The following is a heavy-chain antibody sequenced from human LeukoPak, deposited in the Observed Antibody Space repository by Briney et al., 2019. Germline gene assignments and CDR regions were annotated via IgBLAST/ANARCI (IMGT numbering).Heavy chain of an antibody. CDR3: ARAFLPIPGLANCFDP. CDR1: GYTFTSYD. Sequence: ASLKVSCKASGYTFTSYDINWVRQATGQGLEWMGWMTPNSGHTGYAQKFQGRVTITRNTSISTAYMELSSLRSEDTAVYYCARAFLPIPGLANCFDPWGQGTLVTVSS. J-gene: IGHJ5*02. CDR2: MTPNSGHT. V-gene: IGHV1-8*03.